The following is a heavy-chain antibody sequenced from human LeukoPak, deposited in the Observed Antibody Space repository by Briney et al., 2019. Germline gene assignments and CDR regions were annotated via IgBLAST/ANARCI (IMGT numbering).Heavy chain of an antibody. V-gene: IGHV3-23*01. CDR3: AKDRSSSPMGY. Sequence: PGRTLRLSCAASGFTFSSYAMSWVRQAPGKGLDWVSAISGSGDSTYYADPVKGRFTISRDNSKNTLYLQMNSLRAEDKDVYYCAKDRSSSPMGYWGQGTLVTVSS. D-gene: IGHD6-13*01. CDR1: GFTFSSYA. CDR2: ISGSGDST. J-gene: IGHJ4*02.